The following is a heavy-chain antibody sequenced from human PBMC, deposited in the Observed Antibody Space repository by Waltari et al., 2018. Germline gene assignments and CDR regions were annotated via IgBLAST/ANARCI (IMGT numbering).Heavy chain of an antibody. J-gene: IGHJ4*02. CDR1: GYTFTGYY. CDR3: ARGYGSGSYLRHFDY. V-gene: IGHV1-2*02. D-gene: IGHD3-10*01. CDR2: INPNSGGT. Sequence: QVQLVQSGAEVKKPGASVKVSCKASGYTFTGYYMPRVRQAPGQGLEWMGWINPNSGGTNYAQKFQGRVTMTRDTSISTAYMELSRLRSDDTAVYYCARGYGSGSYLRHFDYWGQGTLVTVSS.